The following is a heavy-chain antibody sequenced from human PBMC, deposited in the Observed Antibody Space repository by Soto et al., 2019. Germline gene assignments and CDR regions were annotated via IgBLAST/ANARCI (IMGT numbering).Heavy chain of an antibody. V-gene: IGHV3-23*01. CDR3: AGPGYSSQDY. CDR1: GFTFSSFA. CDR2: ISGSGDGT. J-gene: IGHJ4*02. D-gene: IGHD5-18*01. Sequence: PGGSLRLSCAASGFTFSSFALSWVRQAPGKGLEWVSAISGSGDGTDYADSVKGRFTISRGNSKNTLYLQMNSLRAEDTAVYYCAGPGYSSQDYWGQGA.